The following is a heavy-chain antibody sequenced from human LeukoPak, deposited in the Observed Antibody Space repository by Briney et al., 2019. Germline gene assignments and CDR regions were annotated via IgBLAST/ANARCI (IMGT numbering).Heavy chain of an antibody. V-gene: IGHV1-18*01. CDR1: GYTFTTYG. CDR2: ISGYNGNT. Sequence: ASVKVSCKASGYTFTTYGISWMRQAPGQGLEWMGWISGYNGNTNYAQKFQGRVTMTRDTSISTAYMELSRLRSDDTAVYYCASVGLWFGEFTKNNFDYWGQGTLVTVSS. CDR3: ASVGLWFGEFTKNNFDY. J-gene: IGHJ4*02. D-gene: IGHD3-10*01.